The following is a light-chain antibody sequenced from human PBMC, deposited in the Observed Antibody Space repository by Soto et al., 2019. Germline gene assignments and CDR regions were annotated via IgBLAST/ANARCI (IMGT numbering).Light chain of an antibody. CDR1: QSVLYSSNNKNY. J-gene: IGKJ2*01. CDR2: WAS. Sequence: DIVMTQSPDSLAVSLGERATIKCKSSQSVLYSSNNKNYLAWYQLKPGQPPKLLIYWASTRESGVPDRFSGSGSGTDFTLTISSLQAEDVAVYYCQQYYSTPYTFGQGTKLEIK. CDR3: QQYYSTPYT. V-gene: IGKV4-1*01.